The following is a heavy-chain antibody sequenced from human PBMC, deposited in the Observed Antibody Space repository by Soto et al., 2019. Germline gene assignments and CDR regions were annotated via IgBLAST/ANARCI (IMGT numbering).Heavy chain of an antibody. J-gene: IGHJ6*02. CDR1: GGSISSSSYY. D-gene: IGHD3-16*01. V-gene: IGHV4-39*01. Sequence: PSETLSLTCTVSGGSISSSSYYWGWIRQPPGKGLEWIGSIYYSGSTYYNPSLKSRVTISVDTSKNQFSLKLSSVTAADTAVYYCASFGDFLYYYGMDVWGQGTTVTVSS. CDR3: ASFGDFLYYYGMDV. CDR2: IYYSGST.